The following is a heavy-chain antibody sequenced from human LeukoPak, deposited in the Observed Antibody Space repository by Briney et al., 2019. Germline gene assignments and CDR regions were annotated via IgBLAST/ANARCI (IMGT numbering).Heavy chain of an antibody. CDR3: ARLRGSSLSYWYFDL. CDR1: GYSFTGYW. CDR2: VWPGNADT. J-gene: IGHJ2*01. Sequence: GESLKISGKGSGYSFTGYWIGWVRQMPGKGLEGMGSVWPGNADTSFIPSFRGQGTISPDKSISTAYLQWSSLKALQTAMYYCARLRGSSLSYWYFDLWGRGTLVTVSS. V-gene: IGHV5-51*01. D-gene: IGHD6-13*01.